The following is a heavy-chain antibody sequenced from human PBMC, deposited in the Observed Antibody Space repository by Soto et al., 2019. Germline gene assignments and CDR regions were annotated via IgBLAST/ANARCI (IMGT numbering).Heavy chain of an antibody. CDR1: GGSFSGYY. V-gene: IGHV4-34*01. D-gene: IGHD3-10*01. CDR3: ARGHYYYGSGNPTFWYYYGMDV. Sequence: PSETLSLTCAVFGGSFSGYYWSWIRQPPGKGLEWIGEINHSGSTNYNPSLKSRVTISVDTSKNQFSLKLSSVTAADTAVYYCARGHYYYGSGNPTFWYYYGMDVWGQGTTVTVPS. CDR2: INHSGST. J-gene: IGHJ6*02.